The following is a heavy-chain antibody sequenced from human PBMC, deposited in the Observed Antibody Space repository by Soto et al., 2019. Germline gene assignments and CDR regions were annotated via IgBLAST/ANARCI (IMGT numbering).Heavy chain of an antibody. D-gene: IGHD1-26*01. CDR3: AKDGSHNFDY. V-gene: IGHV3-30*18. CDR1: GFTFSHYA. J-gene: IGHJ4*02. Sequence: QVQLVESGGGVVQPGRSLRLSCAASGFTFSHYAMHLVRQAPGKGLEWVALMSYDGSNEYYADSVKGRFTISRDNSKNTLYVQMNSLRAEDTAVYYCAKDGSHNFDYWGQGTLVTLSS. CDR2: MSYDGSNE.